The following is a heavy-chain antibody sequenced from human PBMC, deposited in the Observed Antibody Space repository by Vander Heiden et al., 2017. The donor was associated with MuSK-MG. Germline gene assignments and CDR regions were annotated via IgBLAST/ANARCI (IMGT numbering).Heavy chain of an antibody. Sequence: QVQLQQWGAGLLKPSETLSLTCAVYGGSFSRYYWRWIRQPQGKGLEWIGEVNHSGSTKYNTSLKRRVSISVDTSKNQFSLKLSSVTAAQTAVYYCARVTYYYGSGSYRRPYDYWGQGTLVTVSS. J-gene: IGHJ4*02. CDR3: ARVTYYYGSGSYRRPYDY. D-gene: IGHD3-10*01. CDR1: GGSFSRYY. CDR2: VNHSGST. V-gene: IGHV4-34*01.